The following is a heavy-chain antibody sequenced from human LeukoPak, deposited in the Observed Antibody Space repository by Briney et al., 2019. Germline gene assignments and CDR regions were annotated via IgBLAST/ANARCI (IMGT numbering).Heavy chain of an antibody. Sequence: SETLSLTCAVYGGSFSGYYWSWIRQPPGKGLEWIGEINHSGSTNYNPSLKSRVTISVDTSKNQFSLKLSSVTAADTAVYYCARRYYGSGSYYLDCWGQGTLVTVSS. D-gene: IGHD3-10*01. J-gene: IGHJ4*02. CDR2: INHSGST. CDR1: GGSFSGYY. V-gene: IGHV4-34*01. CDR3: ARRYYGSGSYYLDC.